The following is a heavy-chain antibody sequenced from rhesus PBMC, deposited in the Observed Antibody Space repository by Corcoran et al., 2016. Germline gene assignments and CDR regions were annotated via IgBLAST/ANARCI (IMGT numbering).Heavy chain of an antibody. CDR3: ARGMTAAGRVYYFDY. V-gene: IGHV4-122*02. J-gene: IGHJ4*01. CDR2: ISDRGSK. Sequence: QLQLQESGPGLVKPSETLSLTCAVSGYSISSGSGWSWIRQPPGKGLEWIGYISDRGSKSYNPALKIPVTIARDTSKNQSALKLSSVTAADTAVYYCARGMTAAGRVYYFDYWGQGVLVTVSS. D-gene: IGHD6-31*01. CDR1: GYSISSGSG.